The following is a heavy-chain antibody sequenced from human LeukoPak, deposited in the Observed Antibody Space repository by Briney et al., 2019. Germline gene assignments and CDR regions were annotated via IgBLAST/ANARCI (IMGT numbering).Heavy chain of an antibody. D-gene: IGHD3-10*01. J-gene: IGHJ6*02. V-gene: IGHV1-8*01. CDR2: MNPNSGNT. Sequence: ASVKVSCKASGYTFTSYDINWVRQATGQGLEWMGWMNPNSGNTGYAQKFQGRVTMTRNTSISTAYMELSGLRSEDTAVYYCARGGRRYYYGSGSSYLSYYYYGMDVWGQGTTVTVSS. CDR1: GYTFTSYD. CDR3: ARGGRRYYYGSGSSYLSYYYYGMDV.